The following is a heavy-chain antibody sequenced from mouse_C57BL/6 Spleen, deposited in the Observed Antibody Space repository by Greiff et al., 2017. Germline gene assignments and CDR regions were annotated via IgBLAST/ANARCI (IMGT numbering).Heavy chain of an antibody. V-gene: IGHV1-50*01. CDR2: IDPSDSYT. CDR3: ARSRAYDGYYGDY. Sequence: LQQPGASVKLSCKASGYTFTSYWMQWVKQRPGQGLEWIGEIDPSDSYTNYNQKFKGKATLTVDTSSSTAYMQLSSLTSEDSAVYYCARSRAYDGYYGDYWGQGTTLTVSS. D-gene: IGHD2-3*01. CDR1: GYTFTSYW. J-gene: IGHJ2*01.